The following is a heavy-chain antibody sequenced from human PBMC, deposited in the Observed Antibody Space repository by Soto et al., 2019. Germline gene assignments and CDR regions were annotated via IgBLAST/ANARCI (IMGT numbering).Heavy chain of an antibody. CDR1: GGSISSGDYY. CDR3: ARRGSLGVFAI. CDR2: IYYSGST. D-gene: IGHD3-16*01. Sequence: SETLSLTCTVSGGSISSGDYYWSWIRQPPGKGLEWIGYIYYSGSTYYNPSLKSRVTISVDTSKNQFSLKLSSVTAADTAVYYCARRGSLGVFAIWGKGTMVPVSS. J-gene: IGHJ3*02. V-gene: IGHV4-30-4*02.